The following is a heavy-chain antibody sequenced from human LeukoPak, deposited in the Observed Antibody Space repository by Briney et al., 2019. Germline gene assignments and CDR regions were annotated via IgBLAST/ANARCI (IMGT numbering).Heavy chain of an antibody. CDR2: IRYDGSNK. Sequence: GGSLRLSCAASGYTFSSYGMHWVREAPGKGLEWVAFIRYDGSNKYCADSVKGRFTISRDNSKNTLYLQMNSLRAEDTAVYYCAKLFGELPYDYWGQGTLVTVSS. CDR1: GYTFSSYG. D-gene: IGHD3-10*02. J-gene: IGHJ4*02. V-gene: IGHV3-30*02. CDR3: AKLFGELPYDY.